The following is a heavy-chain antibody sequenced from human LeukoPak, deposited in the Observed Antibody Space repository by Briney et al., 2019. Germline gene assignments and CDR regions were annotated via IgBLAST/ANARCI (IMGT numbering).Heavy chain of an antibody. J-gene: IGHJ4*02. V-gene: IGHV1-69*05. CDR2: IIPIFGTA. CDR3: ARAAYYDSSGYPYYFDY. D-gene: IGHD3-22*01. Sequence: SVKVSCRASGGTFSSYAISWVRQAPGQGLEWMGGIIPIFGTANYAQKFQGRVTITTDESTSTAYMELSSLRSEDTAVYYCARAAYYDSSGYPYYFDYWGQGTLVTVSS. CDR1: GGTFSSYA.